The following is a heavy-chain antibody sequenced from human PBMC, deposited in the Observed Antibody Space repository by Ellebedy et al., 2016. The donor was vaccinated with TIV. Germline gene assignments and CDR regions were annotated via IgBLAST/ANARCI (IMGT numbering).Heavy chain of an antibody. V-gene: IGHV3-13*01. Sequence: GESLKISCAASGFTFSSHDMHWVRQPTGKGLEWVSGITSAGDTYYLGSVKGRLIISRDSAKNSLYLQMNSLRAEDTAVYYCARATSGLDYWGQGALATVSS. CDR1: GFTFSSHD. J-gene: IGHJ4*02. CDR3: ARATSGLDY. CDR2: ITSAGDT. D-gene: IGHD5-24*01.